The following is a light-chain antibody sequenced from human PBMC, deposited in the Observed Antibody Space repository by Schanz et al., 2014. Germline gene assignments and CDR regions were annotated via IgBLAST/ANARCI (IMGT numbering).Light chain of an antibody. CDR1: SSDIGRYNY. CDR2: DVT. J-gene: IGLJ3*02. V-gene: IGLV2-8*01. CDR3: SSYAGSNKEV. Sequence: QSALTQPASVSGSPGQSVTISCTGTSSDIGRYNYVSWYQHHPGKAPKLLIYDVTKRPSGVPDRFSGSKSGNTASLTVSGLQAEDEADYYCSSYAGSNKEVFGGGTKLTVL.